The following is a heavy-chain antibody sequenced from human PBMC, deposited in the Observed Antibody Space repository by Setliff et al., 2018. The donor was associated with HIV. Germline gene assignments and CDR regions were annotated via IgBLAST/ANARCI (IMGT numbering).Heavy chain of an antibody. CDR1: GGSFRSSRYY. CDR3: ARPALGIGGGSRFDN. CDR2: IHYVGFF. D-gene: IGHD3-10*01. Sequence: PSETLSLTCTVSGGSFRSSRYYWGWIRQPPGKGLEWIGNIHYVGFFWYSPSLKSRVTISVDTSKNQFSLKLSSVTAADTAVYYCARPALGIGGGSRFDNWGQGTRVTVSS. V-gene: IGHV4-39*01. J-gene: IGHJ4*02.